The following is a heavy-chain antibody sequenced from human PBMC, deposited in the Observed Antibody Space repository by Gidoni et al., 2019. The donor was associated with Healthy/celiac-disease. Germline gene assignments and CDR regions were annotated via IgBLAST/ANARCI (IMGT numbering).Heavy chain of an antibody. V-gene: IGHV3-73*01. J-gene: IGHJ4*02. CDR2: IRSKANSYAT. CDR3: TVQPGIAAAGVIDY. Sequence: EVQLVESGGGLVQPGGSLKLSCAASGFTFRGSAMHWVRQASGKGLEWVGRIRSKANSYATAYAASVKGRFSISRDDSKNTAYLQMNSLKTEDTAVYYCTVQPGIAAAGVIDYWGQGTLVTVSS. CDR1: GFTFRGSA. D-gene: IGHD6-13*01.